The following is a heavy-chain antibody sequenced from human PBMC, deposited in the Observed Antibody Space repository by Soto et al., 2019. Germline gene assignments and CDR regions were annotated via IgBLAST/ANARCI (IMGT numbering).Heavy chain of an antibody. CDR3: AKDISTSTNYNYGMDV. Sequence: EVQLLESGGGLVQPGGSLRLSCAASGFTFSTYAMSWVRQAPGKGLEWVSVISASGGSTFYADSVKGRVTVSWDNSRNTLYLQVISPRAADTSVYYCAKDISTSTNYNYGMDVWGQGTTVTVSS. J-gene: IGHJ6*02. CDR2: ISASGGST. D-gene: IGHD2-2*01. V-gene: IGHV3-23*01. CDR1: GFTFSTYA.